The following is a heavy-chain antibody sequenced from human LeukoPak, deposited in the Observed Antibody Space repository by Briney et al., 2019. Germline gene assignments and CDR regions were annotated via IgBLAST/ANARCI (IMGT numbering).Heavy chain of an antibody. D-gene: IGHD3-22*01. CDR2: ITSSSSTI. J-gene: IGHJ3*02. CDR3: ARVDWMIGAFDI. Sequence: PGGSLRLSCAASGFTFSSYEMNWVRQAPGKGLEWVSYITSSSSTIYYADSVRGRFTISRDNAKNSLYLQMNSLRDEDTAVYYCARVDWMIGAFDIWGQGTMVTVSS. V-gene: IGHV3-48*02. CDR1: GFTFSSYE.